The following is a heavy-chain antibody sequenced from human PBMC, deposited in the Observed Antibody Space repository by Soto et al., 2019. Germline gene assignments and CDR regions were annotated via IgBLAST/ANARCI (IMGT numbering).Heavy chain of an antibody. V-gene: IGHV3-30*03. CDR2: ISYDGRNK. CDR1: GFTVSSYG. J-gene: IGHJ4*02. D-gene: IGHD6-19*01. CDR3: ALGGRGYSSGWPFDY. Sequence: QVQLVESGGGVVQPGRSLRLSCAASGFTVSSYGMHWVRQAPGKGLEWVAVISYDGRNKYYADSVKGRFTISRDNSKSTLYRQMNSLRAEATAVYYCALGGRGYSSGWPFDYWGQGTLVTVSS.